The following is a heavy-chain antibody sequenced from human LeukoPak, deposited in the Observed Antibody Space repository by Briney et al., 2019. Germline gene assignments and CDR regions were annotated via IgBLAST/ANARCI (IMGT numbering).Heavy chain of an antibody. CDR1: GSYG. J-gene: IGHJ4*02. Sequence: GGSLRLSCTASGSYGMHWVRQAPGKGLEWVAFISYDGSNKYYVDAVKGRFTISRDNSKNTMYLQMNSLRAEDTAVYYCAKDRGNFWSGTFDYWGQGTLVTVSS. D-gene: IGHD3-3*01. CDR3: AKDRGNFWSGTFDY. V-gene: IGHV3-30*18. CDR2: ISYDGSNK.